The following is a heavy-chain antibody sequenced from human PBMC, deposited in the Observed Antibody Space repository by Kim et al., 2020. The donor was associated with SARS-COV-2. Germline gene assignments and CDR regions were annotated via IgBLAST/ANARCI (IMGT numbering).Heavy chain of an antibody. J-gene: IGHJ4*01. CDR3: ARAAISPYYFDY. V-gene: IGHV5-51*01. Sequence: GESLKISCKGSGYSFTSYWIGWVPQMPGKGLEWMGIIYPGDSDTRYRPSFQGQVTISADKSLSPAYLQWSSLKAPDPAMYYCARAAISPYYFDYRRHGT. D-gene: IGHD2-21*01. CDR2: IYPGDSDT. CDR1: GYSFTSYW.